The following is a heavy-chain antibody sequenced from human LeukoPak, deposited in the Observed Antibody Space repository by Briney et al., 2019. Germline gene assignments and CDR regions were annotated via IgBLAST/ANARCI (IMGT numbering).Heavy chain of an antibody. V-gene: IGHV1-18*04. J-gene: IGHJ4*02. CDR1: GYTFPSYD. CDR2: ISAYNGNT. Sequence: ASVKVSCKASGYTFPSYDICCVRQAPGQGLEWVGWISAYNGNTNYAQKLQARVTMTTDTSTSTAYMELRSLRSDDTAVYYCARARYYGSGGDEWGQGTLVTVSS. CDR3: ARARYYGSGGDE. D-gene: IGHD3-10*01.